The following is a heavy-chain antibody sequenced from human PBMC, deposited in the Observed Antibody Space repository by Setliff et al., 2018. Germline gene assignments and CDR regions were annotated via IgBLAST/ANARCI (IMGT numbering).Heavy chain of an antibody. CDR3: ARVSQYSSGWYYYYYGMDV. CDR2: IYYSGST. V-gene: IGHV4-59*11. CDR1: GGSISSHY. J-gene: IGHJ6*02. Sequence: PSETLSLTCTVSGGSISSHYWSWIRQPPGKGLEWIGSIYYSGSTYYNPSLKSRVTISVDTSKNQFSLKLSSVTAADTAVYYCARVSQYSSGWYYYYYGMDVWGQGTTVTVSS. D-gene: IGHD6-19*01.